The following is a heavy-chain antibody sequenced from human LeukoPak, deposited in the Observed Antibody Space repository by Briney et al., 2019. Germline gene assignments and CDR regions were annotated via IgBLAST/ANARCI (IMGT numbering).Heavy chain of an antibody. J-gene: IGHJ4*02. Sequence: GGSLRLSCAASGFTVSSNYMSWVRQAPGKGLEWVSVIYSGGSTYYADSVKGRFTISRDNSKNTLYLQMNSLRAEDTAVYYCAREEEAGGRNYFDYWGQGTLVTVSS. CDR2: IYSGGST. D-gene: IGHD3-16*01. V-gene: IGHV3-66*02. CDR3: AREEEAGGRNYFDY. CDR1: GFTVSSNY.